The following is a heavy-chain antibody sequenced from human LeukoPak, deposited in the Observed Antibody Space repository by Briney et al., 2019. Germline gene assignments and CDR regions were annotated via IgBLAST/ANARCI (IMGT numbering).Heavy chain of an antibody. CDR2: IYYSGST. V-gene: IGHV4-31*03. Sequence: SQTLSLTCTVSGGSISSGGYYWSWIRQHPGKDLEWIGYIYYSGSTYYNPSLKSRVTISVDTSKNQFSLKLSSVTAADTAVYYCARDLGNPDHAFDIWGQGTMVTVSS. CDR3: ARDLGNPDHAFDI. J-gene: IGHJ3*02. CDR1: GGSISSGGYY.